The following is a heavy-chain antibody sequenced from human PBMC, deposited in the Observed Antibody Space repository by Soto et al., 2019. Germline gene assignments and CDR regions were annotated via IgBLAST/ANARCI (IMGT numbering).Heavy chain of an antibody. CDR2: IYYTGHT. D-gene: IGHD2-8*01. V-gene: IGHV4-31*03. CDR3: AREDINESFFDS. Sequence: PTKTLSLTCSVSGGYISSDGNYWSWIRQHPGKGLEWIGFIYYTGHTKYNAALKSRVSISGDMSENQFSLTLTSVTAADTAVYYCAREDINESFFDSWGPGILVTVSS. CDR1: GGYISSDGNY. J-gene: IGHJ4*02.